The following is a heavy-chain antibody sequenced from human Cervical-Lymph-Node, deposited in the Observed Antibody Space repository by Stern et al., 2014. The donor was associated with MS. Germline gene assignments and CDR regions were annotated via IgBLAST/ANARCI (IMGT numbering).Heavy chain of an antibody. CDR1: GGTFSSYA. CDR2: IIPIFGTA. CDR3: ARVGRGIAAAEPHFDY. D-gene: IGHD6-13*01. V-gene: IGHV1-69*01. J-gene: IGHJ4*02. Sequence: MQLVESGAEVKKPGSSVKVSCKASGGTFSSYAISWVRQAPGQGLEWMGGIIPIFGTANYAQKFQGRVTITADESTSTAYMELSSLRSEDTAVYYCARVGRGIAAAEPHFDYWGQGTLVTVSS.